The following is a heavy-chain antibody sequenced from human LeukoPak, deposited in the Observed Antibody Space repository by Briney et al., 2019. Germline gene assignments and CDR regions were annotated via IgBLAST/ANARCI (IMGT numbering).Heavy chain of an antibody. J-gene: IGHJ4*02. CDR3: ARLVATTGRLYFDY. D-gene: IGHD1-1*01. CDR1: GFTVSSNY. Sequence: PGGSLRLSCAASGFTVSSNYMGSVRQAPGKGLEYVSVIYSGGNTYYAGSVKGRFTISRDNSKNTVYLQMNSLRAEDTAVFYCARLVATTGRLYFDYWGQGNLVTVSS. V-gene: IGHV3-53*01. CDR2: IYSGGNT.